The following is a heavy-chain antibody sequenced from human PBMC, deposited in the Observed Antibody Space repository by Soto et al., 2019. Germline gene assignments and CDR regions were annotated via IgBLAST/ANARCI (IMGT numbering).Heavy chain of an antibody. CDR3: AKGYSSGWYVIYYFDY. J-gene: IGHJ4*02. Sequence: GGSLRLSCAASGFSFSSYAMSWVRQAPGKGLEWVSAISGSGGSTYYADSVKGRFTISRDNSKNTLYLQMNSLRAEDTAVYYCAKGYSSGWYVIYYFDYWGQGTLVTVSS. V-gene: IGHV3-23*01. D-gene: IGHD6-19*01. CDR2: ISGSGGST. CDR1: GFSFSSYA.